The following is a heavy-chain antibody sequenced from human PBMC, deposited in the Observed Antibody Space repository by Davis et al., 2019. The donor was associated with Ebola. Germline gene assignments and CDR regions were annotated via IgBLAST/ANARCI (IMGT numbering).Heavy chain of an antibody. D-gene: IGHD1-7*01. CDR1: GFTLSNSA. V-gene: IGHV3-23*01. CDR3: VRTTYGAPEY. CDR2: ITGGGDST. Sequence: GESLKISCVASGFTLSNSAMRWVRQAPGKGLEWVSSITGGGDSTYYADSVKGRFTISRDNAKSTLYLQMNSLTAEDTAVYYCVRTTYGAPEYWGQGTLVTVSS. J-gene: IGHJ4*02.